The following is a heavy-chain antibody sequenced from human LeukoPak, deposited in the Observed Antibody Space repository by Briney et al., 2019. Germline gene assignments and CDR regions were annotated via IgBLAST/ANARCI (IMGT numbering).Heavy chain of an antibody. J-gene: IGHJ4*02. CDR2: ISGSGGST. CDR3: AKARYDSSGYYFDY. Sequence: GGSLRLSCAASGFTFGSYAMSWVRQAPGKGLEWVSAISGSGGSTYYADSVKGRFTISRDNSKNTLYLQMNSLRAEDTAVYYCAKARYDSSGYYFDYWGQGTLVTVSS. D-gene: IGHD3-22*01. V-gene: IGHV3-23*01. CDR1: GFTFGSYA.